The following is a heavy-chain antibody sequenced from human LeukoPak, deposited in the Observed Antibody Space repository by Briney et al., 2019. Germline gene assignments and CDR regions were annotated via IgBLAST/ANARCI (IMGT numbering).Heavy chain of an antibody. V-gene: IGHV3-9*01. Sequence: GGSLRLSCAASGFPFDDYAMHWVRQAPGKGLDWVSGIRWNSGSICYADSVKGRFTISRDNAKNSLYLQMNSLRAEDTALYYCAKAIRGYSYGSGAGAYYYGMDVWGQGTTVTVSS. J-gene: IGHJ6*02. D-gene: IGHD5-18*01. CDR1: GFPFDDYA. CDR3: AKAIRGYSYGSGAGAYYYGMDV. CDR2: IRWNSGSI.